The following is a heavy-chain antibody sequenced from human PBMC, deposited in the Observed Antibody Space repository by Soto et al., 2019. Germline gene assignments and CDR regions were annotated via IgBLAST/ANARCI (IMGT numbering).Heavy chain of an antibody. CDR1: GFTFNSYS. CDR3: AKRASGNNFDY. J-gene: IGHJ4*02. V-gene: IGHV3-23*01. D-gene: IGHD1-1*01. CDR2: ISGSGGST. Sequence: GGSLRLSCAASGFTFNSYSMNWVRQAPGKGLEWVSVISGSGGSTYYADSVKGRFTISRDNSKNTLYLQMNSLRAEDTAVYYCAKRASGNNFDYWGQGTLVTVSS.